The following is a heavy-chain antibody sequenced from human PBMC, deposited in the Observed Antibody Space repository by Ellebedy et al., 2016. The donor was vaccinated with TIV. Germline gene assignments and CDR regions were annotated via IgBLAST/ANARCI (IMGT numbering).Heavy chain of an antibody. Sequence: GGSLRLSCAASGFTFSDYYMIWIRQAPGKGLEWVSYISNSGSTIYYADPVKGRFTISRDNAKNSLSLLMNSLRAEDTAVYYCARDARFIDQQHNWFDPWGQGTLVTVSS. CDR3: ARDARFIDQQHNWFDP. CDR2: ISNSGSTI. V-gene: IGHV3-11*01. CDR1: GFTFSDYY. D-gene: IGHD2-2*01. J-gene: IGHJ5*02.